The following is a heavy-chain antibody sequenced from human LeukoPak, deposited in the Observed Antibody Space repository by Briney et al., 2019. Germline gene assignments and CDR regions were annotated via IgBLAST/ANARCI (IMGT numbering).Heavy chain of an antibody. J-gene: IGHJ4*02. Sequence: PGGSLRLSCAASGFTFSRYWMSWVRQAPGKGLEWLAVMSREGNNKYYAASVRGRLTVSRDSAMSTLYLQMDSLRAEDTAVYYCAKGSWYASSSDEDYWGQGTLVTVSS. CDR3: AKGSWYASSSDEDY. D-gene: IGHD2-2*01. CDR1: GFTFSRYW. V-gene: IGHV3-30*18. CDR2: MSREGNNK.